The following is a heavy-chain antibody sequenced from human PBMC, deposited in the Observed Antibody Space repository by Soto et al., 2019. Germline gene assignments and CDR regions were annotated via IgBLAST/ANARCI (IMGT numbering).Heavy chain of an antibody. CDR1: GGSFSGYY. CDR2: INHSGST. CDR3: VRAMVVTKNWFDP. Sequence: SETLSLTCAVYGGSFSGYYWSWIRQPPGKGLEWIGEINHSGSTNYNPSLKSRVTISVDTSKNQFSLKLSSVTAADTAVYYCVRAMVVTKNWFDPWGQGTLVTVSS. D-gene: IGHD2-21*02. J-gene: IGHJ5*02. V-gene: IGHV4-34*01.